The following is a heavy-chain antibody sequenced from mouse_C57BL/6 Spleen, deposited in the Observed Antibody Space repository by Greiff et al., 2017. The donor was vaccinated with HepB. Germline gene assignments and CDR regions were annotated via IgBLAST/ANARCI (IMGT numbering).Heavy chain of an antibody. CDR1: GYSITSGYY. CDR3: ARGYGYDGRYWYFDV. Sequence: EVQLVESGPGLVKPSQSLSLTCSVTGYSITSGYYWNWIRQLPGNKLEWMGYISYDGSNNYNPSLKNRISITRDTSKNQFFLKLNSVTTEDTATYYCARGYGYDGRYWYFDVWGTGTTVTVSS. CDR2: ISYDGSN. V-gene: IGHV3-6*01. D-gene: IGHD2-2*01. J-gene: IGHJ1*03.